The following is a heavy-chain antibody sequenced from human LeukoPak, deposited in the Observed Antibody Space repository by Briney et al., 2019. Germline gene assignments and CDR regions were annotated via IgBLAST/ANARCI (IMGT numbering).Heavy chain of an antibody. CDR1: GGSFSGYY. J-gene: IGHJ4*02. CDR3: ARGPNYGGNSKDFDY. V-gene: IGHV4-34*01. D-gene: IGHD4-23*01. CDR2: INHSGST. Sequence: PSETLSLTCAVYGGSFSGYYWSWIRQPPGMGLEWIGEINHSGSTNYNPSLKSRVTISVDTSKNQFSLKLSSVTAADTAVYYCARGPNYGGNSKDFDYWGQGTLVTVSS.